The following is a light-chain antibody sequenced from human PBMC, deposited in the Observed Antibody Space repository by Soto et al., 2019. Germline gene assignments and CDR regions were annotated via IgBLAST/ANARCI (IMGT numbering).Light chain of an antibody. CDR1: SSDIGTYNY. Sequence: QSALTQPASVSGSPGQSITISCTGTSSDIGTYNYVSWYQQHPGKAPKLMLYEVSNRPSGVSNRFFGSKSGNTASLTMSGLQAEDEADYFCNSSTSSSTLNVFGTGTKLTVL. CDR2: EVS. J-gene: IGLJ1*01. V-gene: IGLV2-14*01. CDR3: NSSTSSSTLNV.